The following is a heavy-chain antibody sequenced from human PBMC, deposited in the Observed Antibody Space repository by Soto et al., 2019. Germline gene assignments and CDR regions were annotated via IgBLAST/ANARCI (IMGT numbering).Heavy chain of an antibody. J-gene: IGHJ6*02. V-gene: IGHV1-18*01. D-gene: IGHD2-2*01. CDR1: GYTFTSYG. Sequence: VASVKVSCKASGYTFTSYGISWVRQAPGQGLEWMGWISAYNGNTNYSQKFQGRVTITRDTSASTAYMELSSLRSEDTAVYYCAESSTSYYYYYGMDVWGQGTTVTVSS. CDR3: AESSTSYYYYYGMDV. CDR2: ISAYNGNT.